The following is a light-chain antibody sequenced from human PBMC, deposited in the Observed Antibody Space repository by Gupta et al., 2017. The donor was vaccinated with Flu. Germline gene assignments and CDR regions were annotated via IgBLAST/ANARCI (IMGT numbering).Light chain of an antibody. CDR1: TANIGSNY. CDR3: ATWDDSLSEWV. Sequence: QSVLAQPPAASANPGHRVAICCPGSTANIGSNYVFWYQQVPGMAPKLLIYRSDQRPSGVPDRFSGAKSGTSASLAISGLQSEDEADYHCATWDDSLSEWVFGGGTKLTVL. CDR2: RSD. J-gene: IGLJ3*02. V-gene: IGLV1-47*01.